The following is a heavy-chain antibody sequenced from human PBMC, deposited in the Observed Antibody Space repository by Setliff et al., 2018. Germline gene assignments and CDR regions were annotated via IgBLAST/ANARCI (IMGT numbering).Heavy chain of an antibody. Sequence: ASVKVSCKASGYTFTSYDINWVRQATGQGLEWTGWMNPNSGNTGYAQKFQGRVTITRNTSISTAYMELSSLTSEDTAVYYCARRPYDSSGYFNYWGQGTLVTVSS. D-gene: IGHD3-22*01. CDR3: ARRPYDSSGYFNY. J-gene: IGHJ4*02. CDR2: MNPNSGNT. V-gene: IGHV1-8*03. CDR1: GYTFTSYD.